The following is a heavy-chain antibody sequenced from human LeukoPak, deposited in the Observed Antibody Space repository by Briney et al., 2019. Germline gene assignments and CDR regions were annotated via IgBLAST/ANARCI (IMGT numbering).Heavy chain of an antibody. Sequence: PGGSLRLSCVASGFTFSTYNLNWVRQAPGKGLEWVSSISGSSSYIYYADSVKGRFTISRDNSKNSLYLQMNSLRTEDTALFYCAKDRELSSWGQGTLVTVSS. CDR2: ISGSSSYI. CDR1: GFTFSTYN. CDR3: AKDRELSS. J-gene: IGHJ4*02. V-gene: IGHV3-21*04. D-gene: IGHD6-6*01.